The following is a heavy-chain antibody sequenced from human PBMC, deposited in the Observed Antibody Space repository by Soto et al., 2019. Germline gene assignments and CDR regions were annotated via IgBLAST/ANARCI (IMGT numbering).Heavy chain of an antibody. J-gene: IGHJ4*02. V-gene: IGHV4-39*01. Sequence: SETLSLTCTVSGGSISNSSYYWGWIRQPPGKGLEWIGHIYYTGTSYSNPSLKGRVNLSVDTSKNQFSLKLNSMTAADTAVFYCTRLQRRWLSSDSWGQGTLVTVSS. CDR1: GGSISNSSYY. D-gene: IGHD5-12*01. CDR2: IYYTGTS. CDR3: TRLQRRWLSSDS.